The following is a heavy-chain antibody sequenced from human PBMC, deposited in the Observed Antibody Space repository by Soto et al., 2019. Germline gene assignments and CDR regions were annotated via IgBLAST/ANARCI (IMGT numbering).Heavy chain of an antibody. CDR1: GGSISSSSYY. V-gene: IGHV4-39*01. Sequence: SETLSLTCTVSGGSISSSSYYWGWIRQPPGKGLEWIGSIYYSGSTYYNPSLKSRVTISVDTSKNQFSLKLSSVAAADTAVYYCARHVDTAMVLDFDYWGQGTLVTVSS. CDR2: IYYSGST. J-gene: IGHJ4*02. CDR3: ARHVDTAMVLDFDY. D-gene: IGHD5-18*01.